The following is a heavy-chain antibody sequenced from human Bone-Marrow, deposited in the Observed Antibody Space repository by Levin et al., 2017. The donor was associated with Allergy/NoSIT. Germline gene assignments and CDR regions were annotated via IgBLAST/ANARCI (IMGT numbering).Heavy chain of an antibody. CDR3: ATRYYDSGGEKDYSLYMDV. Sequence: QTGGSLRLSCVVSGLTFSNYWMYWVHQAPGKGLVWVSRINRDGSSTSFADSVKGRFTISRDNAKNTLYLQMNSLRGEDSAVYYCATRYYDSGGEKDYSLYMDVWGKGTTVTVSS. CDR2: INRDGSST. CDR1: GLTFSNYW. J-gene: IGHJ6*03. D-gene: IGHD3-10*01. V-gene: IGHV3-74*01.